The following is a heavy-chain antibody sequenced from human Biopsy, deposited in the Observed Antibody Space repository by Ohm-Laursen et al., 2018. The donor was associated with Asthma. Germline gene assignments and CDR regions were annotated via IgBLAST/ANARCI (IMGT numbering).Heavy chain of an antibody. Sequence: SLRLSCTASGFSFNSYGMHWVRQAPGKGLEWVAVMSFDGRQTYYADSVKGRFTISRDNSKNTLYLQMNSLRTEDTAVYYCAKERYYDFWSGYPIWGQGTMVTVSS. D-gene: IGHD3-3*01. V-gene: IGHV3-30*18. CDR2: MSFDGRQT. CDR3: AKERYYDFWSGYPI. J-gene: IGHJ3*02. CDR1: GFSFNSYG.